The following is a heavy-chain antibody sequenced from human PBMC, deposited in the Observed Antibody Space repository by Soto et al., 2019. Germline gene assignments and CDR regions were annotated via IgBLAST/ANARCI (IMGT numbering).Heavy chain of an antibody. CDR1: GFTFSAYS. D-gene: IGHD5-12*01. J-gene: IGHJ4*02. CDR2: ITSRSDYI. CDR3: ARIDGYTYPNDY. V-gene: IGHV3-21*01. Sequence: GGSLRLSCAASGFTFSAYSMSWVRQAPGKGLEWVSSITSRSDYIYYADSLKGRFTISRDNTKNSLYLQVHSLRAEDTAFYYCARIDGYTYPNDYWGQGTLVTVSS.